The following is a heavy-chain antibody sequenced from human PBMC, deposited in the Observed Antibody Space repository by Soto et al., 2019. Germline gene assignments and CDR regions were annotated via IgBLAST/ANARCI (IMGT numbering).Heavy chain of an antibody. Sequence: QVQLQESGPGLVKPSQTLSLTCTVSGGSISSGGYYWTWIRQHPGKGLEWIGYNYYSGITYYNPSLKSRVTISLGTSMNPISLKLSSVTAADTAVYYCARGSSIAGLYYGMDVWGQGTTVTVSS. J-gene: IGHJ6*02. CDR2: NYYSGIT. D-gene: IGHD6-6*01. CDR1: GGSISSGGYY. CDR3: ARGSSIAGLYYGMDV. V-gene: IGHV4-31*03.